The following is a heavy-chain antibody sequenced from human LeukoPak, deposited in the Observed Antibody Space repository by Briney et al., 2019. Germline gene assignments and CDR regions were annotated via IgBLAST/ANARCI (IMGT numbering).Heavy chain of an antibody. CDR2: INHSGST. Sequence: SETLTPTCAVYGGSFSGYYWSWIRQPPGKGLEWIGEINHSGSTNYNPSRKSRVTISVDTSKNQFSLKLSSVTAADTAVYYCARTKYCSSTSCYASGGDYFDYWGEGTLVSVSS. D-gene: IGHD2-2*01. V-gene: IGHV4-34*01. CDR3: ARTKYCSSTSCYASGGDYFDY. J-gene: IGHJ4*02. CDR1: GGSFSGYY.